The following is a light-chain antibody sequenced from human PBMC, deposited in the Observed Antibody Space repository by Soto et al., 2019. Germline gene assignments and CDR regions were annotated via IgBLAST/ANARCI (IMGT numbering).Light chain of an antibody. CDR1: SSDVGGYNY. J-gene: IGLJ2*01. CDR3: CSYAGSYTLV. V-gene: IGLV2-11*01. CDR2: DVS. Sequence: QSVLTQPRSVSGSPGQSVTISCTGTSSDVGGYNYVSWYQQHPGKAPTLMTYDVSKRPSGVPDRFSGSKSGYTASLTISGLQAEDEADYYCCSYAGSYTLVFGGGTKVTV.